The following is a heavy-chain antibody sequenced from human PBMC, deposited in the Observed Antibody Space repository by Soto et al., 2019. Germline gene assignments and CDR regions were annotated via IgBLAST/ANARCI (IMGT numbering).Heavy chain of an antibody. D-gene: IGHD1-26*01. CDR2: ISYDGRTT. V-gene: IGHV3-74*01. CDR3: ARGQWELDY. Sequence: PGGSLRLSCAASGFTFTSYWMNWVRQAPGKGLVWVSRISYDGRTTNYADSVKGRFTISRDHAQNTLYLQMNSLRAEDTAVYYCARGQWELDYWGQGALVTVYS. J-gene: IGHJ4*02. CDR1: GFTFTSYW.